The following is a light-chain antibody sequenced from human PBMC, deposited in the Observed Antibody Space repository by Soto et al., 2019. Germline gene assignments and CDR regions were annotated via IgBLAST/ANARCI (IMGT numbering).Light chain of an antibody. V-gene: IGKV3-11*01. Sequence: EIVSTQSPPTLSLSPGERATLSCRASQSVNNYLAWYQQKPGQAPRLLIYDASNRATGIPARFSGSGSGTDFTLTISSLEPEDFAVYYCQQRSNWLLTFGGGTKVEIK. CDR2: DAS. CDR1: QSVNNY. CDR3: QQRSNWLLT. J-gene: IGKJ4*01.